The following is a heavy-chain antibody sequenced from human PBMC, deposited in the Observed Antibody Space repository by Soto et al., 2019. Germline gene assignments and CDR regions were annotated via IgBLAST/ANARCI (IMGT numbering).Heavy chain of an antibody. V-gene: IGHV3-30*04. CDR3: ARASSGQSCFVC. Sequence: VQLVESGGGVVHPGRSLRLSCAASGFTFSTHAMHWVRQAPGKGLEWVAVISSDGNTKYYADSVKGRFTISRDNSKNTLFLQMNSRRLEDTAVYYCARASSGQSCFVCWGQGTLVTVSS. CDR1: GFTFSTHA. CDR2: ISSDGNTK. J-gene: IGHJ4*02. D-gene: IGHD6-19*01.